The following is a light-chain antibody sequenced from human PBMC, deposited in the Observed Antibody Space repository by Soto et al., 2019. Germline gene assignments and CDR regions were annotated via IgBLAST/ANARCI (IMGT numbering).Light chain of an antibody. J-gene: IGLJ2*01. Sequence: QSALTQPASVSGSPGQSITISCTGTSSDVGFYNLVSWYQHRPGKAPKFILYEGSKRPSGIPERFSGSNSGNTATLTISGTQAMDEADYYCQAWDSSTVVFGGGTKLTVL. V-gene: IGLV2-14*02. CDR2: EGS. CDR3: QAWDSSTVV. CDR1: SSDVGFYNL.